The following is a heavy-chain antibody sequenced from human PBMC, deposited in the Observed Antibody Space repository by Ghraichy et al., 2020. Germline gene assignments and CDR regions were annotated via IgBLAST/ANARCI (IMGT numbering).Heavy chain of an antibody. J-gene: IGHJ6*02. Sequence: GGSLRLSCAASGFTFSSYDMHWVRQVTGKGLEWVSAIGTAGDSYYSGSVKGRFTISRENAKNSLYLQMNSLRAGDTAVYYCTRAGPLFDYYGMDVWGQGTTVTVSS. V-gene: IGHV3-13*01. D-gene: IGHD3-10*02. CDR3: TRAGPLFDYYGMDV. CDR2: IGTAGDS. CDR1: GFTFSSYD.